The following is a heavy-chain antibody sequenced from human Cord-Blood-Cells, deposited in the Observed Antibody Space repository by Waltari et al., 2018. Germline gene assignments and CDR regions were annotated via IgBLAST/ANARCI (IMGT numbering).Heavy chain of an antibody. CDR2: VHLSGST. CDR3: ARVAIGRGSSAFDI. CDR1: GGSISSGDYY. D-gene: IGHD3-16*01. V-gene: IGHV4-30-4*08. J-gene: IGHJ3*02. Sequence: QVQLQESGPGLVKPSQTLSLTCTVSGGSISSGDYYWSWIRQPPGKGLEWIGYVHLSGSTYYNPSLKSLVTISVDTSKNQFSLKLSSVTAADTAVYYCARVAIGRGSSAFDIWGQGTMVTVSS.